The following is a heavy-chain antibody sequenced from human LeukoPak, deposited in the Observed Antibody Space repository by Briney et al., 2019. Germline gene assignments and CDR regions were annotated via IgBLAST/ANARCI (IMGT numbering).Heavy chain of an antibody. D-gene: IGHD3-9*01. V-gene: IGHV1-18*01. CDR2: ISTYNGNT. CDR1: GYSSSNYG. J-gene: IGHJ6*03. Sequence: ASVKVSCKASGYSSSNYGISWVRQAPGQGLEWMGWISTYNGNTNYAQKLQGRVTMTTDTSTSTAYMELRSLRSDDTAVYYCARGPYYDILTEFYYYYMDVWGKGTTVTISS. CDR3: ARGPYYDILTEFYYYYMDV.